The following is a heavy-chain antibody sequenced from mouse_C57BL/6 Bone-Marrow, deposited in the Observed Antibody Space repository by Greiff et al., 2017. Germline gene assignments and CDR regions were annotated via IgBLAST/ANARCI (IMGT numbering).Heavy chain of an antibody. J-gene: IGHJ1*03. V-gene: IGHV6-3*01. D-gene: IGHD1-1*01. CDR3: TVVAQGYFDV. Sequence: EVKLMESGGGLVQPGGSMKLSCVASGFTFSNYWMNWVRQSPEKGLEWVAQIRLKSDNYATHYAESVKGRFTISRDDSKSSVYLQMNNLRAEDTGIYYCTVVAQGYFDVWGTGTTVTVSS. CDR2: IRLKSDNYAT. CDR1: GFTFSNYW.